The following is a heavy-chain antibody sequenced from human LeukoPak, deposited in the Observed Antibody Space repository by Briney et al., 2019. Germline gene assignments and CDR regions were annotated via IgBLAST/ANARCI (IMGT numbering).Heavy chain of an antibody. CDR2: ISPSGGST. D-gene: IGHD4-17*01. CDR3: ARDRYGDYDAFDI. J-gene: IGHJ3*02. Sequence: ASVKVSCKAFGYTFTSNYMHWVRQAPGQGPEWMGVISPSGGSTTYAQKFQGRVTLTRDMSTSTDYLELSSLRSEDTAVYYCARDRYGDYDAFDIWGQGTMVTVSS. CDR1: GYTFTSNY. V-gene: IGHV1-46*01.